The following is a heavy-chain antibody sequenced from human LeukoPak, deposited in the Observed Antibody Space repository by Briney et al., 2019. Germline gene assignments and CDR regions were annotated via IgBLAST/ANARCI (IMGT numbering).Heavy chain of an antibody. J-gene: IGHJ5*02. CDR2: INPNSGDT. V-gene: IGHV1-2*02. Sequence: ASVKVSCKASGYTFSNYYMHWVRQAPGQGLEWMGWINPNSGDTNYAQKFQGRVTMTRDTSISTAYMELSRLRSDDTAVYYCARAGTTAAGTRWFDPWGQGTLVTVSS. CDR3: ARAGTTAAGTRWFDP. CDR1: GYTFSNYY. D-gene: IGHD6-13*01.